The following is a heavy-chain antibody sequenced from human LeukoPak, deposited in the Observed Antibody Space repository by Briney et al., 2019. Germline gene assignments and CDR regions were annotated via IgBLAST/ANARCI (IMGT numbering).Heavy chain of an antibody. CDR2: FDPEDGET. CDR3: ATSSGELLGREFDY. V-gene: IGHV1-24*01. J-gene: IGHJ4*02. Sequence: ASAKDSCKVSGYTLTVLSMHWVRQAPGKGLEWMGGFDPEDGETIYAEKFQGRVTMTEDTSIETAYMELSSLRSEDTAVYYCATSSGELLGREFDYWGQGTLVTVSS. CDR1: GYTLTVLS. D-gene: IGHD1-26*01.